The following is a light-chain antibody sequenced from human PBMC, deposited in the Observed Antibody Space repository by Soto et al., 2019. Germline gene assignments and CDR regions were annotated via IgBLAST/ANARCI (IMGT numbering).Light chain of an antibody. J-gene: IGKJ4*01. Sequence: DIQLTQSPSFLSASVGDRVTITCRASQGISSYLAWYQQKPGKAPKLLIYAASTLQSGVPSRFSGSGSGTEFTLNTSSLQPEDFATYYCQQLNSYPRTFGGGTKVDSK. CDR2: AAS. V-gene: IGKV1-9*01. CDR3: QQLNSYPRT. CDR1: QGISSY.